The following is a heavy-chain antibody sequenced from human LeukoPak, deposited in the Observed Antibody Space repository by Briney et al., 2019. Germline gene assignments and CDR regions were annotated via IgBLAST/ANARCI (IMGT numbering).Heavy chain of an antibody. D-gene: IGHD3-22*01. V-gene: IGHV4-4*07. CDR2: IYTSGST. CDR1: GGSISSYY. J-gene: IGHJ4*02. Sequence: SETLSLTCTVSGGSISSYYWSWIPQPAGKGLEWIGRIYTSGSTNYNPSLKSRVTMSVDTSKTQFSRKRSSVTAAETAVYYCAREYYYDSSGYYWEWGQGTLVTVSS. CDR3: AREYYYDSSGYYWE.